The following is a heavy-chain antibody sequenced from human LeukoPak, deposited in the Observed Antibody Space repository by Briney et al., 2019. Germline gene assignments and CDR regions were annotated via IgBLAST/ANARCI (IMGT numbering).Heavy chain of an antibody. Sequence: KTSETLSLTCIVSGGSIRNYFWTWIRQPPGKGLEWIGYVYYSGRTSYNPSLKSRVTISVDTSKNQFSLKLSSVTAADTAVYYCAREGLYYYYYYMDVWGKGTTVTVSS. CDR2: VYYSGRT. V-gene: IGHV4-59*12. CDR3: AREGLYYYYYYMDV. J-gene: IGHJ6*03. CDR1: GGSIRNYF.